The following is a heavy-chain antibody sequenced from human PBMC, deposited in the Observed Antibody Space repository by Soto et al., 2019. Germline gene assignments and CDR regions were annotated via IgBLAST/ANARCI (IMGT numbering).Heavy chain of an antibody. J-gene: IGHJ5*02. CDR1: GGSFSGYY. CDR2: INHSGST. D-gene: IGHD3-3*01. V-gene: IGHV4-34*01. Sequence: KQSQTLSLTCAVYGGSFSGYYWSWIRPPPGKGLEWIGEINHSGSTNYNPSLKSRVTISVDTSKNQFSLKLSSVTAADTAVYYCARRPYDFWSGYYRYWFDPWGQGTLVTVSS. CDR3: ARRPYDFWSGYYRYWFDP.